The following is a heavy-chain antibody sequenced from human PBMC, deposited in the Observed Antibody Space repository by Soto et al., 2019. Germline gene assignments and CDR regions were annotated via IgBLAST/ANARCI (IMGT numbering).Heavy chain of an antibody. CDR3: AAGDSSGYYGG. D-gene: IGHD3-22*01. CDR1: GFTFTSSS. CDR2: ITVGTGNT. J-gene: IGHJ4*02. Sequence: SVKGSCKASGFTFTSSSVQWVRQARGQRLEWIGWITVGTGNTNYAQKFQERVTITRDMSTSTAYMELSNLRSEDTAVYYCAAGDSSGYYGGWGQGTQVTVSS. V-gene: IGHV1-58*01.